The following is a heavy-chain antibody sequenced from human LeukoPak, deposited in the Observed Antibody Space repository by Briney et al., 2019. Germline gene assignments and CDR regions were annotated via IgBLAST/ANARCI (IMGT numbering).Heavy chain of an antibody. D-gene: IGHD3-22*01. V-gene: IGHV4-34*01. J-gene: IGHJ5*02. CDR3: ARGSIHLYDSSAIRFDP. Sequence: PSETLSLTCAVYGGSFSGYYWSWIRQPPGKGLEWIGEINHSGSTNYNPSLKSRVTISVDTSKNQFSLKLSSVTAADTAVYYCARGSIHLYDSSAIRFDPWGQGTLVTVSS. CDR2: INHSGST. CDR1: GGSFSGYY.